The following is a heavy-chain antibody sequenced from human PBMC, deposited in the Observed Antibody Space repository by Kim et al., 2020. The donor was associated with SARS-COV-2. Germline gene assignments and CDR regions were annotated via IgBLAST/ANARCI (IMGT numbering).Heavy chain of an antibody. CDR2: ISSSGFTT. Sequence: GGSLRLSCAASGFSFSNYYMSWIRQAPGKGLEWVSYISSSGFTTNYADSVKGRFTISRDNAKNSLYLQMNSLRAEDTALYYCARVGSTLAAGTIDYWGQGTLVTVSS. J-gene: IGHJ4*02. D-gene: IGHD6-13*01. CDR3: ARVGSTLAAGTIDY. V-gene: IGHV3-11*01. CDR1: GFSFSNYY.